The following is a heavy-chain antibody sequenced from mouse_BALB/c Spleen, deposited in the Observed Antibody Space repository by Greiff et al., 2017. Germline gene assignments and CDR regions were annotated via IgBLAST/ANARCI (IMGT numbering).Heavy chain of an antibody. CDR3: ARNVITTYYFDY. V-gene: IGHV2-2*02. D-gene: IGHD2-4*01. Sequence: VHLVESGPGLVQPSQSLSITCTVSGFSLTSYGVHWVRQSPGKGLEWLGVIWSGGSTDYNAAFISRLSISKDNSKSQVFFKMNSLQANDTAIYYCARNVITTYYFDYWGQGTTLTVSS. J-gene: IGHJ2*01. CDR2: IWSGGST. CDR1: GFSLTSYG.